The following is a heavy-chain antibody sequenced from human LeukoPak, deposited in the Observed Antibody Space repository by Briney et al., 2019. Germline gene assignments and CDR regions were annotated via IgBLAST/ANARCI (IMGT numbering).Heavy chain of an antibody. D-gene: IGHD6-13*01. V-gene: IGHV4-39*07. CDR1: GGSISSSSHY. Sequence: PSETLSLTCTVSGGSISSSSHYWGWICQPPGKGLEWIGSIYYSGSTYYNPSLKSRVTISVDTSKNQFSLKLSSVTAADTAVYYCARDPGAAAGPVDYWGQGTLVTVSS. J-gene: IGHJ4*02. CDR3: ARDPGAAAGPVDY. CDR2: IYYSGST.